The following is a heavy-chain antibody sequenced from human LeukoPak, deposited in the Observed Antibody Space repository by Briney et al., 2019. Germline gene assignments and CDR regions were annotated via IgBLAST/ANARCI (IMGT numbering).Heavy chain of an antibody. V-gene: IGHV4-34*01. CDR2: INHSGST. Sequence: SETLSLTCAVYGGSFSGYYWSWIRQPPGKGLEWIGEINHSGSTNYNPSLKSRVTISVDTSKNQFSLKLSSVTAADTAVYYCARGVIVRGCDFWGQGTLVTVSS. D-gene: IGHD6-19*01. CDR3: ARGVIVRGCDF. J-gene: IGHJ4*02. CDR1: GGSFSGYY.